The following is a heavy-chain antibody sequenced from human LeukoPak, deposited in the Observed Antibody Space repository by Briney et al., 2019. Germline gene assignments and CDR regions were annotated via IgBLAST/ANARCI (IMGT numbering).Heavy chain of an antibody. CDR2: ISSSGSTI. Sequence: GGSLRLSCAASGFTFSDYYMSWIRQAPGKGLEWVSYISSSGSTIYYADSVKGRFTISRDNDKNSLYLQMNSLRAEDTAVYYCARAGTHPSNWFDPWGPGTLVTVSS. D-gene: IGHD1-7*01. V-gene: IGHV3-11*01. CDR3: ARAGTHPSNWFDP. J-gene: IGHJ5*02. CDR1: GFTFSDYY.